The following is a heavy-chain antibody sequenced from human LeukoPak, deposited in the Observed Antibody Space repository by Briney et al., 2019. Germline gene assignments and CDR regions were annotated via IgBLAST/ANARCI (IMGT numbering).Heavy chain of an antibody. Sequence: SGGSLRLSCAASGFTFSSYGMHWVRQAPGKGLEWVAVIWYDGSNKYYADSVKGRFTISRDNSKNTLYLQMNSLRAEDTAVYYCARVDGLRSSGWYTTGEGVDYWGQGTLVTISS. CDR2: IWYDGSNK. D-gene: IGHD6-19*01. CDR3: ARVDGLRSSGWYTTGEGVDY. V-gene: IGHV3-33*01. J-gene: IGHJ4*02. CDR1: GFTFSSYG.